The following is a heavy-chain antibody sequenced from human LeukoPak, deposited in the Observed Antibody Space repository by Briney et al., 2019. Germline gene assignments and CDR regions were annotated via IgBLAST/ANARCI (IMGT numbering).Heavy chain of an antibody. CDR1: GGSISSGGYS. CDR2: IYHSGST. V-gene: IGHV4-30-2*01. Sequence: SQTLSLTCAVSGGSISSGGYSWSWIRQPPGKGLEWIGYIYHSGSTNYNPSLKSRVTISVDTSKNQFSLKLSSVTAADTAVYYCARLVVPAATDFDYWGQGTLVTVSS. CDR3: ARLVVPAATDFDY. J-gene: IGHJ4*02. D-gene: IGHD2-2*01.